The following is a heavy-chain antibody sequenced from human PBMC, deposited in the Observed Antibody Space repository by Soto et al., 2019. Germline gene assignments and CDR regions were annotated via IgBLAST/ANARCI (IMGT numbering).Heavy chain of an antibody. CDR1: GFTFSSYA. Sequence: PGGSLRLSCAASGFTFSSYAMTWVRQAPGKGLEWVSGISGSGSNTYYRDSVKGRFTISRDSSKNTLYLQMNNLRAEDTAVYYCAERNASGQRGTWFDPWGQGTLVTVSS. CDR2: ISGSGSNT. J-gene: IGHJ5*02. CDR3: AERNASGQRGTWFDP. V-gene: IGHV3-23*01. D-gene: IGHD3-10*01.